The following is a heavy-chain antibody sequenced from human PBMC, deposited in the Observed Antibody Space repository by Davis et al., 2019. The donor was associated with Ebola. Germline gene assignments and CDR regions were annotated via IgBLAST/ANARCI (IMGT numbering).Heavy chain of an antibody. D-gene: IGHD3-16*01. V-gene: IGHV4-34*01. J-gene: IGHJ6*02. CDR1: GGSFSGYY. CDR2: INHSGST. Sequence: PSETLSLTCAVYGGSFSGYYWSWIRQPPGKGLEWIGEINHSGSTNYNQSLTSRVTISVDTSKNQFSLKLSSVTAADTAVYYCARDAGGIEDYYYYGMDVWGQGTTVTVSS. CDR3: ARDAGGIEDYYYYGMDV.